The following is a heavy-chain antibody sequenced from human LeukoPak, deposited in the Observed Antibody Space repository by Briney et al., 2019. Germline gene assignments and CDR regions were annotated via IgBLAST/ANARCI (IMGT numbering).Heavy chain of an antibody. D-gene: IGHD3-22*01. CDR2: ISGSSSRI. J-gene: IGHJ4*02. CDR1: GFSFSSYS. Sequence: PGGSLRLSCAASGFSFSSYSMNWVRQAPGKGLEWASYISGSSSRIYYADSVKGRFTISRDNSKNTLYLQMNSLRAEDTAVYYCAKNTYYYDSSGYLQAVDYWGQGTLVTVPS. CDR3: AKNTYYYDSSGYLQAVDY. V-gene: IGHV3-48*01.